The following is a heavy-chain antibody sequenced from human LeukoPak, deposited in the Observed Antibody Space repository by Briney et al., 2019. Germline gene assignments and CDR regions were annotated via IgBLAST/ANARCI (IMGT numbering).Heavy chain of an antibody. CDR3: ASRNEEMVQGVIIN. V-gene: IGHV4-34*01. Sequence: SETLSLTCAVYGGSFSGYYWSWIRQPPGKGLEWIGEINHSGSTNYNPSLKSRVTISVDKSKNQFSLKLSSVTAADTAVYYCASRNEEMVQGVIINWGQGTLVTVSS. D-gene: IGHD3-10*01. CDR1: GGSFSGYY. CDR2: INHSGST. J-gene: IGHJ4*02.